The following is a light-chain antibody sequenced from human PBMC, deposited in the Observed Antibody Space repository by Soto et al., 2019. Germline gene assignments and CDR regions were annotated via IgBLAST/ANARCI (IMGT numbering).Light chain of an antibody. CDR2: GAS. Sequence: EVVLTQSPGTLSLSPGGRATLSCRASRSVSRRLAWYQQRPGQSPRLLISGASMRASGVPVRFIGSGSGTDFTLTITRLEPEDFAVYYCQQYGGSPITFGLGTKVDIK. CDR1: RSVSRR. V-gene: IGKV3-20*01. CDR3: QQYGGSPIT. J-gene: IGKJ1*01.